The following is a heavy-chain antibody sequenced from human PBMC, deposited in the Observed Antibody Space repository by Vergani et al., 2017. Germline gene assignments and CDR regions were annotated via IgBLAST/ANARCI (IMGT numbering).Heavy chain of an antibody. Sequence: QVQLVQSGAEVKKPGASVKVSCKASGYTFTGYYMHWVRQAPGQGLERMGWINPNSGNTGYAQKFQGRVTMTTDTSTSTAYMELSSLRSEDTAVYYCARDSPGYYYYGMDVWGQGTTVTVAS. J-gene: IGHJ6*02. CDR2: INPNSGNT. CDR3: ARDSPGYYYYGMDV. V-gene: IGHV1-2*02. CDR1: GYTFTGYY.